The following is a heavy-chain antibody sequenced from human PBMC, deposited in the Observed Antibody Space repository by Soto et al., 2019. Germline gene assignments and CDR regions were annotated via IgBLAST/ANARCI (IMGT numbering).Heavy chain of an antibody. D-gene: IGHD2-2*01. V-gene: IGHV4-34*01. CDR3: ARGLTVVVVPAARWFDP. CDR1: GGSFSGYY. J-gene: IGHJ5*02. CDR2: INHSGST. Sequence: SETLSLTCAVYGGSFSGYYWSWIRQPPGEGLEWIGEINHSGSTNYNPSLKSRVTISVDTSKNRFSLKLSSVTAADTAVYYCARGLTVVVVPAARWFDPWGQGTLVTVSS.